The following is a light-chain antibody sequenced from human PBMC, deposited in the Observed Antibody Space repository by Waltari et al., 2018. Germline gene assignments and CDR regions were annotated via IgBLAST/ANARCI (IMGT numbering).Light chain of an antibody. V-gene: IGKV3-20*01. J-gene: IGKJ4*01. CDR3: QQYGSSPRIT. CDR2: GAS. CDR1: LSVSSSY. Sequence: ELVLPQSPGTLSLSPGERATFSCRASLSVSSSYLAWYQQKPGQAPRLLIYGASSRATGIPDRFSGSGSGTDFILTISRLEPEDFAVYYCQQYGSSPRITFGGGTKVEIK.